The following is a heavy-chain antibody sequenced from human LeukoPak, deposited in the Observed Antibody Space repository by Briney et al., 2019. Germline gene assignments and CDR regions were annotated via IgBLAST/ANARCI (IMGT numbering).Heavy chain of an antibody. CDR2: ISYSGST. J-gene: IGHJ4*02. CDR3: ARVSGGGNFLDY. Sequence: KASETLSLTCTVSGGSISSYYWSWIRQPPGKGLEWIGYISYSGSTYYNPSLKSRVTISVDTSKNQFSLKLSSATAADTAVYYCARVSGGGNFLDYWGQGTLVTVSS. CDR1: GGSISSYY. D-gene: IGHD2-15*01. V-gene: IGHV4-59*12.